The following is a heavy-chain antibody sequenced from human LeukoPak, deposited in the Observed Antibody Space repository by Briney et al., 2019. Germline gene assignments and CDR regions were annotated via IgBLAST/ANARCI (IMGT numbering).Heavy chain of an antibody. Sequence: GGSLRLSCAASGFTFSSYWMHWVRQAPGKGLVWVSRINSDGSTTNYADSVKGRFTISRDNAKNTLYLQMNSLRAEDTAVYYCARVPRCSGGSCYDGWFDPWGQGTLVTVSS. CDR2: INSDGSTT. D-gene: IGHD2-15*01. V-gene: IGHV3-74*01. CDR1: GFTFSSYW. CDR3: ARVPRCSGGSCYDGWFDP. J-gene: IGHJ5*02.